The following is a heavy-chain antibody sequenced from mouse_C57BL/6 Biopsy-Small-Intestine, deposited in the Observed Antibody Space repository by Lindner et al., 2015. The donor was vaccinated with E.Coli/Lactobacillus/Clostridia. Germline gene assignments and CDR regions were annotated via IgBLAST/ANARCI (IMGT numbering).Heavy chain of an antibody. J-gene: IGHJ1*01. D-gene: IGHD2-12*01. CDR1: GYTFNSYD. Sequence: SVKVSCKASGYTFNSYDINWVRQATGQGLEWMAWLNPNSGKTGYAQKFQGRVTLTTNSSTSTAYMELRGLTSEDTAIYYCARGAGSMLGVLTIPASMNVWGQGTTVTVSS. CDR2: LNPNSGKT. V-gene: IGHV1-84*02. CDR3: ARGAGSMLGVLTIPASMNV.